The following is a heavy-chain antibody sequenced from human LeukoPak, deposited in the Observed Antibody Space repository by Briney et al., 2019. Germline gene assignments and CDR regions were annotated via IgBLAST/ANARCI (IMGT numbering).Heavy chain of an antibody. CDR3: ARSHLDYSSSWTPLRYYYGMDV. V-gene: IGHV1-69*13. CDR2: IIPIFGTA. D-gene: IGHD6-13*01. J-gene: IGHJ6*04. Sequence: GASVKVSCKASGGTFSSYAMSWVRQAPGQGLEWMGVIIPIFGTANYAQKFQGRVTITADESTSTAYMELSSLRSEDTAVYYCARSHLDYSSSWTPLRYYYGMDVWGKGTTVTVSS. CDR1: GGTFSSYA.